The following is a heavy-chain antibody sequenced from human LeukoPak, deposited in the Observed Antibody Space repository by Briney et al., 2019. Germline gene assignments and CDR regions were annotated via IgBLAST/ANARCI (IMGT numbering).Heavy chain of an antibody. CDR2: IKQDGNEK. D-gene: IGHD1-26*01. J-gene: IGHJ5*02. CDR3: ARGNSGSRNWFDP. V-gene: IGHV3-7*01. CDR1: GFTFSSYW. Sequence: GGSLRLSCAASGFTFSSYWMSWVRQAPGKGLEWVANIKQDGNEKYYVDSVKGRFTISRDNAKNSLYLQMNSLRAEDTAVYYCARGNSGSRNWFDPWGQGTLVTVSS.